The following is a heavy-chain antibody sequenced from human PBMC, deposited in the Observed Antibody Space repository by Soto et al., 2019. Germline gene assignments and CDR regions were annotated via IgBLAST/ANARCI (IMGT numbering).Heavy chain of an antibody. CDR2: ISYDGSNK. CDR3: AKSEEWPYYFDY. J-gene: IGHJ4*02. Sequence: SLRLSCAASGFTFSSYGMHWVRQAPGKGLEWVAVISYDGSNKYYADSVKGRFTISRDNSKNTLYLQMNSLRAEDTAVYYCAKSEEWPYYFDYWGQGTLVTVSS. D-gene: IGHD2-8*01. V-gene: IGHV3-30*18. CDR1: GFTFSSYG.